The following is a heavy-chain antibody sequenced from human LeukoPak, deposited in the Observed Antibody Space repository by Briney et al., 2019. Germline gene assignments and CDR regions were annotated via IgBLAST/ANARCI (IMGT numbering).Heavy chain of an antibody. D-gene: IGHD2-15*01. Sequence: GGSLRLSCAASGFTVSSNYMSWVRQAPGKGPEWIAYINSGSSTIYYADSVQGRFTISRDNAKNSLYLQMNSLRAEDTAVYYCARYLRVVPLDYWGQGTLVTVSS. V-gene: IGHV3-48*01. J-gene: IGHJ4*02. CDR3: ARYLRVVPLDY. CDR2: INSGSSTI. CDR1: GFTVSSNY.